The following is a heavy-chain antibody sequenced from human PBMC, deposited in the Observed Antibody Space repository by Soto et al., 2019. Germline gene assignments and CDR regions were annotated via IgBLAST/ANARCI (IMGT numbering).Heavy chain of an antibody. D-gene: IGHD1-1*01. CDR2: ISADGSNI. CDR1: GFTFRSYW. CDR3: ARDQTKSGPTTVDY. J-gene: IGHJ4*02. V-gene: IGHV3-74*01. Sequence: QTGGSLRLSCGAGGFTFRSYWMHWVRQAPGKGLMWVSRISADGSNIIYADSVKGRFTISRDNAKNTLYLQMNSLRAEDTAVYFCARDQTKSGPTTVDYWGQGTLVTVSS.